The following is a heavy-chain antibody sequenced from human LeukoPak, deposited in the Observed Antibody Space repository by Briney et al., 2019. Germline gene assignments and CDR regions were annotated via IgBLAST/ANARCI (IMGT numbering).Heavy chain of an antibody. CDR1: GGSFSGYY. Sequence: NPSETLSLTCAVYGGSFSGYYWSWIRQPPGKGLEWIGEINHSGSTNYNPSLKSRVTISVDTSKNQFSLKLSSVTAADTAVYYCARRRNQLPRTRNAFDIWGQGTMVTVSS. CDR3: ARRRNQLPRTRNAFDI. V-gene: IGHV4-34*01. CDR2: INHSGST. J-gene: IGHJ3*02. D-gene: IGHD2-2*01.